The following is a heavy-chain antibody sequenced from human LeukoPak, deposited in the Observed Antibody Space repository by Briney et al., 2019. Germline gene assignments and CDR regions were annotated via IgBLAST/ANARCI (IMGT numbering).Heavy chain of an antibody. CDR2: IYTSGST. CDR3: ARDYVYWFDP. D-gene: IGHD3-16*01. J-gene: IGHJ5*02. CDR1: GGSISSGSYY. V-gene: IGHV4-61*02. Sequence: PSETLSLTCTVSGGSISSGSYYWSWIRQPAGKGLEWIGRIYTSGSTNYNPSLKSRVTISVDTSKNQFSLKLSSVTAADTAVYYCARDYVYWFDPWGQGTLVTVSS.